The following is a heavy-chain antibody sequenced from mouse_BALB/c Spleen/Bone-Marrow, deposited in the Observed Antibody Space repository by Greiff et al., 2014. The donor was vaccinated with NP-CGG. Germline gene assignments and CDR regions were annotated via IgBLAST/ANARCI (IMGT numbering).Heavy chain of an antibody. V-gene: IGHV3-2*02. D-gene: IGHD4-1*02. CDR3: ANWGPYYFDY. Sequence: EVHLVESGPGLVKPSQSLSLTCTVTGYSITSDYAWNWIRQFPGNKLEWMGYISYSGSTSYNPSLKSRISITRDTSKNQFLLQLNSVTTEDTATYYCANWGPYYFDYWGQGTTLTVSS. J-gene: IGHJ2*01. CDR2: ISYSGST. CDR1: GYSITSDYA.